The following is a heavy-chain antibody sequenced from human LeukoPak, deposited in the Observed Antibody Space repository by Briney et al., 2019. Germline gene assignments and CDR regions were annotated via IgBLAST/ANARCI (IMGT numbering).Heavy chain of an antibody. CDR2: ISWNSGSI. Sequence: GGSLRLSCAASGFTFDDYAMHWVRQAPGKGLEWVSGISWNSGSIGYADSVKGRFTISRDNAKNSLYLQMNSLRAEDTALYYCAKGRIAAAGIGYYYGMDVWGQGTTVTVSS. CDR1: GFTFDDYA. CDR3: AKGRIAAAGIGYYYGMDV. J-gene: IGHJ6*02. V-gene: IGHV3-9*01. D-gene: IGHD6-13*01.